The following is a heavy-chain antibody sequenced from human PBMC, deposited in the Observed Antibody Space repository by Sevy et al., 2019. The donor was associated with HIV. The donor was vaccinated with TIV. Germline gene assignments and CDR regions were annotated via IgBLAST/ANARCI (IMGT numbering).Heavy chain of an antibody. CDR3: VSEGCTKPHDY. V-gene: IGHV3-23*01. CDR1: GFTFSKYS. CDR2: LSFGCGEI. D-gene: IGHD2-8*01. J-gene: IGHJ4*02. Sequence: GGSLRLSCAASGFTFSKYSMSWVRQPPGKGLEWVSTLSFGCGEINYADSVKGRFTISRDNAKSSVYLQMNNLRPEDTAVYYWVSEGCTKPHDYWGQGTLVTVSS.